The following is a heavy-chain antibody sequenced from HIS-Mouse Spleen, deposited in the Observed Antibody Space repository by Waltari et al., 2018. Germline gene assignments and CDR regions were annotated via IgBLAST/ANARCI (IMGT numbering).Heavy chain of an antibody. Sequence: QLQLQESGPGLVKPSETLSLTCTVSGGSISSSSYYWGWIRQPPGKGLGWIGGINSSGSTYSNPSLKSRVTISVDTSKNQFSLKLSSVTAADTAVYYCAREIPYSSSWYDWYFDLWGRGTLVTVSS. CDR3: AREIPYSSSWYDWYFDL. V-gene: IGHV4-39*07. CDR1: GGSISSSSYY. CDR2: INSSGST. J-gene: IGHJ2*01. D-gene: IGHD6-13*01.